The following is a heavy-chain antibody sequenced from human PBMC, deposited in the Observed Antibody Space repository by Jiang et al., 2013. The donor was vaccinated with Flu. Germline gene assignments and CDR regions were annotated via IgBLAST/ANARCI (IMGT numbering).Heavy chain of an antibody. CDR3: ARGIAAPRAFDY. D-gene: IGHD6-13*01. Sequence: VSISVDTSKNQFSLKLSSVTAADTAVYYCARGIAAPRAFDYWGQGTLVTVSS. V-gene: IGHV4-39*07. J-gene: IGHJ4*02.